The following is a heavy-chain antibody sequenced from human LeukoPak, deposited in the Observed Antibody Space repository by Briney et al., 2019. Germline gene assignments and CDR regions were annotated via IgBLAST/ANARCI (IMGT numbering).Heavy chain of an antibody. V-gene: IGHV5-51*01. CDR3: ARLGDGDYVPFDY. J-gene: IGHJ4*02. Sequence: GESLKISCKVSGYRFTNYWIGWVRQMPGKGLEFMGIIYPGDSDTRYSPSFQGHVTISADKPLRIAYLQWSSLKASDSAMYYCARLGDGDYVPFDYWGQGTLVTVSS. D-gene: IGHD4-17*01. CDR1: GYRFTNYW. CDR2: IYPGDSDT.